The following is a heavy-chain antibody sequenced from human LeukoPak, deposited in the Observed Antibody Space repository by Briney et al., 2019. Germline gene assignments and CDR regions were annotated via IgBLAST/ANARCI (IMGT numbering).Heavy chain of an antibody. D-gene: IGHD3-22*01. CDR3: AKVTGYMIEDYFDY. CDR1: GGSISSYY. Sequence: SETLSLTCTVSGGSISSYYWSWIRQPPGKGLEWIGYIYYSGSTNYNPSLKSRVTISVDTSKNQFSLKLRSVTAADTAVYYCAKVTGYMIEDYFDYWGQGTLVTVSS. CDR2: IYYSGST. J-gene: IGHJ4*02. V-gene: IGHV4-59*01.